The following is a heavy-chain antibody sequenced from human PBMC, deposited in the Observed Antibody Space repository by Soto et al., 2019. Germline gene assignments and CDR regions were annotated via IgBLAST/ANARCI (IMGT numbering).Heavy chain of an antibody. CDR1: GYTLTELS. V-gene: IGHV1-24*01. J-gene: IGHJ4*02. D-gene: IGHD3-9*01. Sequence: ASVKVSCKVSGYTLTELSMHWVRQAPGKGLEWMGGFDPEDGETIYAQKFQGRVTMTEDTSTDTAYMELSSLKSEDTAVYYCATVVMAPPSYYDILTGYYLQTWGQGTLVTVSS. CDR3: ATVVMAPPSYYDILTGYYLQT. CDR2: FDPEDGET.